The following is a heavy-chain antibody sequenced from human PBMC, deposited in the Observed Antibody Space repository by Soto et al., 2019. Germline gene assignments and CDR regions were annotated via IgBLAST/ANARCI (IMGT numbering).Heavy chain of an antibody. V-gene: IGHV3-23*01. CDR2: ISATGGST. J-gene: IGHJ6*03. Sequence: GGSLRLSCAASGFTFDDYGMTWVRQAPGKGLEWVSGISATGGSTYYADSVKGRFTISRDSSKSTVYLQMNSLRAEDTAVYYCVKHYGLNYYYYMDVWGKGTTVTVSS. CDR3: VKHYGLNYYYYMDV. CDR1: GFTFDDYG. D-gene: IGHD4-17*01.